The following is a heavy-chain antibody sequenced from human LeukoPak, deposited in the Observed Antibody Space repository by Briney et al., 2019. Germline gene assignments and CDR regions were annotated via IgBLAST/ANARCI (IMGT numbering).Heavy chain of an antibody. CDR2: IYTSGST. Sequence: SQTLSLTCTVSGGSISSGSYYWSWIRQPAGKGLEWIGRIYTSGSTNYNPPLKSRVTISVDTSKNQFSLKLSSVTAADTAVYYCARGGRYCSSTSCSPIRYFDYWGQGTLVTVSS. V-gene: IGHV4-61*02. CDR3: ARGGRYCSSTSCSPIRYFDY. D-gene: IGHD2-2*01. J-gene: IGHJ4*02. CDR1: GGSISSGSYY.